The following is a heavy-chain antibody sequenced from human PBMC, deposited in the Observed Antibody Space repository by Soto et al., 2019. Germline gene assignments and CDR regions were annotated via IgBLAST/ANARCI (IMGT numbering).Heavy chain of an antibody. V-gene: IGHV4-4*07. D-gene: IGHD3-22*01. J-gene: IGHJ5*02. CDR3: TSYTYYYDNRGRLNNWFDP. CDR1: GDSIGNFY. CDR2: LSASGRT. Sequence: SETLSLTCAISGDSIGNFYWSWIRQPAGKGLESLGRLSASGRTNYSPSLQSRVTMSLDRSKNRFSLRLTSVSAADTAVHYCTSYTYYYDNRGRLNNWFDPWGQGTLVTVSS.